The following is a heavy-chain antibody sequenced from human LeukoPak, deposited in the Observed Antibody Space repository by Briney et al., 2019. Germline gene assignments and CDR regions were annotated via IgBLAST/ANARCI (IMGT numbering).Heavy chain of an antibody. D-gene: IGHD3-16*01. CDR3: ARGSPHFDTVWGSPLWDI. Sequence: ASVKVSCKASGYTFTGFYIHWVRQAPGQGLEWMGWINPNSGGTNYAQKFQGWVIMTRDTSITTAYMELSRLRSDDTAVYYCARGSPHFDTVWGSPLWDIWGQGTVVTVSS. CDR2: INPNSGGT. J-gene: IGHJ3*02. CDR1: GYTFTGFY. V-gene: IGHV1-2*04.